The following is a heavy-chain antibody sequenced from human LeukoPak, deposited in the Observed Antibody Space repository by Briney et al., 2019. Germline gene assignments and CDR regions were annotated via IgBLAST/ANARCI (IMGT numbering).Heavy chain of an antibody. Sequence: GGSLRLSCAASGFTVSSYGMHWVRQAPGKGLEWVAVISYDGSNKYYADSVKGRFTISRDNSKNTLYLQMNSLRAEDTAVYYCATDIAVAGPFDYWGQGTLVTVSS. D-gene: IGHD6-19*01. J-gene: IGHJ4*02. CDR1: GFTVSSYG. CDR3: ATDIAVAGPFDY. V-gene: IGHV3-30*03. CDR2: ISYDGSNK.